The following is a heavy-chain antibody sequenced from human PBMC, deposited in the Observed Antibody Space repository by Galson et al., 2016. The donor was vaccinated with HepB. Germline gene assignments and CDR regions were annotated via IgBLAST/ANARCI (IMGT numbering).Heavy chain of an antibody. V-gene: IGHV3-7*01. Sequence: SLRLSCAASGFSFTNHWMTWVRQAPGKGLEWVANIRQDGSEKYHAEFVKGRFTISRDNAKNSPYLQMSGLRPEDTAVYYCARDSGYCSGGSCYGDAFDVWGQGAMVTVSS. D-gene: IGHD2-15*01. CDR1: GFSFTNHW. CDR2: IRQDGSEK. J-gene: IGHJ3*01. CDR3: ARDSGYCSGGSCYGDAFDV.